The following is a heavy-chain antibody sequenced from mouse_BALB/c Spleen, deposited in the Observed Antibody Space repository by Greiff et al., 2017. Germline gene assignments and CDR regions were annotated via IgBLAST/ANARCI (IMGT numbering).Heavy chain of an antibody. V-gene: IGHV5-6-3*01. D-gene: IGHD4-1*01. Sequence: EVKVEESGGGLVQPGGSLKLSCAASGFTFSSYGMSWVRQTPDKRLELVATINSNGGSTYYPDSVKGRFTISRDNAKNTLYLQMSSLKSEDTAMYYCAVLGRCFFAYWGQGTLVTVSA. J-gene: IGHJ3*01. CDR2: INSNGGST. CDR1: GFTFSSYG. CDR3: AVLGRCFFAY.